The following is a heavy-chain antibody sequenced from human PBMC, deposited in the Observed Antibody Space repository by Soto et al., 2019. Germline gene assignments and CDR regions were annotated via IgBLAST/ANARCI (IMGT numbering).Heavy chain of an antibody. Sequence: ASVKVSCKVSGYTLTELSMHWVRQAPGKGLEWMGGFDPKDGETIYAQKFQGRVTMTEDTSTDTAYMELSSLRSEDTAVYYCATSLSSSWPYFDYWGQGTLVTVSS. CDR3: ATSLSSSWPYFDY. J-gene: IGHJ4*02. D-gene: IGHD6-13*01. V-gene: IGHV1-24*01. CDR2: FDPKDGET. CDR1: GYTLTELS.